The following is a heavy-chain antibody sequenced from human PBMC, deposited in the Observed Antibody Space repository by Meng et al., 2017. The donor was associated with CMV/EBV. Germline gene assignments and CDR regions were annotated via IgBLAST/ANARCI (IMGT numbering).Heavy chain of an antibody. V-gene: IGHV3-21*01. D-gene: IGHD3-10*01. J-gene: IGHJ4*02. Sequence: LKISCAASGFTFSSYSMNWVRQAPGKGLEWASSISSSSSYIYYADSVKGRFTISRDNAKNSLYLQMNSLRAEDTAVYYCARSYYGSGTFDYWGQGTLVTVSS. CDR1: GFTFSSYS. CDR3: ARSYYGSGTFDY. CDR2: ISSSSSYI.